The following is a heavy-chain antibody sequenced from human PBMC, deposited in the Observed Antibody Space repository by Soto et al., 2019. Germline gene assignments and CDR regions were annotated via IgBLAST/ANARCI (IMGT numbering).Heavy chain of an antibody. CDR2: IYYSGST. V-gene: IGHV4-59*08. Sequence: QVQLQESGPGLVKPSETLSLTCIVSGGALSSYYWSWIRQSPEKGLEWLAYIYYSGSTNYNPSLTSRLTILVDTAKNQFPLKLSSVTAADTAVYYCARQPPDTASFDYWGQGALVTVSS. J-gene: IGHJ4*02. D-gene: IGHD3-9*01. CDR1: GGALSSYY. CDR3: ARQPPDTASFDY.